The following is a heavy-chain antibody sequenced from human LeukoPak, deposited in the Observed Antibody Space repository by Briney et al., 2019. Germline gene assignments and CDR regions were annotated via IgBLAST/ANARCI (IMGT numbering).Heavy chain of an antibody. J-gene: IGHJ4*02. V-gene: IGHV4-31*03. CDR1: GGSISSGGYY. CDR2: IYYSGST. D-gene: IGHD1-26*01. Sequence: PSETLSLTCTFSGGSISSGGYYWSWIRPHPGKGLEWIGYIYYSGSTYYNPSLKSRVTISVDTSKNQFSLKLSCVTAADTAVYYCARQGSGRSSDYWGQGTLVTVSS. CDR3: ARQGSGRSSDY.